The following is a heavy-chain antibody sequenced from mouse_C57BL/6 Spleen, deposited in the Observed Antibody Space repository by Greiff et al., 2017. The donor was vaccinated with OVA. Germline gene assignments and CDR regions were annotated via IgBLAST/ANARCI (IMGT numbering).Heavy chain of an antibody. CDR1: GFTFSSYG. CDR2: ISSGGSYT. Sequence: EVKLQESGGDLVKPGGSLKLSCAASGFTFSSYGMSWVRQTPDQRLEWVATISSGGSYTYYPDSVKGRFTISRDNAKNTLYLQMSSLKSEDTAMDYCARHEGLPHYFDYWGQGTTLTVSA. V-gene: IGHV5-6*01. CDR3: ARHEGLPHYFDY. D-gene: IGHD2-4*01. J-gene: IGHJ2*01.